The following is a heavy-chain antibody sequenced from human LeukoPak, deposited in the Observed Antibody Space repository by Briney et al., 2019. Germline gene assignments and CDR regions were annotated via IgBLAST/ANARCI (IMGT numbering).Heavy chain of an antibody. V-gene: IGHV3-11*01. CDR2: ISGSGSDL. D-gene: IGHD3-22*01. Sequence: GGSLRLSCVACGFSFSDYYMRWIRQAPGRGLEWISYISGSGSDLYYADSVKGRFTISRDNANNSLYLQMNSLRAEDTAVYYCARSIGYYYTMDVWGQGTTATVSS. CDR3: ARSIGYYYTMDV. CDR1: GFSFSDYY. J-gene: IGHJ6*02.